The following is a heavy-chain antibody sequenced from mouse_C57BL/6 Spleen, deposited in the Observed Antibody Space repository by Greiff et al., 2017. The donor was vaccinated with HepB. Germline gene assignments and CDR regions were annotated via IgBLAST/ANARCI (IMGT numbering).Heavy chain of an antibody. V-gene: IGHV1-78*01. Sequence: QVQLQQSDAELVKPGASVKISCKVSGYTFTDHTIHWMKQRPEQGLEWLGYIYPRDGSTKYHEKFKGKATLTADKSSSTAYMQLNSLTSEDSAVYVCARPNWDASWFAYWGQGTLVTVSA. J-gene: IGHJ3*01. CDR3: ARPNWDASWFAY. CDR1: GYTFTDHT. D-gene: IGHD4-1*01. CDR2: IYPRDGST.